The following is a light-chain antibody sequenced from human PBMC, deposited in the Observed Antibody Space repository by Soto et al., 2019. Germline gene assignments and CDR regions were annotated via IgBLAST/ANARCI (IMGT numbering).Light chain of an antibody. CDR1: SSDVGGYNY. J-gene: IGLJ2*01. CDR3: CGYAGINTVI. Sequence: QSALTQPPSASGSPGQSVTISCTGTSSDVGGYNYVSWYQQHPGKAPKLLMFRVTERPSGVPDRFSGSKSGNTASLTVSGLQAEDEADYYCCGYAGINTVIFGGGTKLTVL. V-gene: IGLV2-8*01. CDR2: RVT.